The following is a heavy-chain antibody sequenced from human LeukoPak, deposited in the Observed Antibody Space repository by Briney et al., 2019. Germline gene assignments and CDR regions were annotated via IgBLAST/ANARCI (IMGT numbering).Heavy chain of an antibody. CDR3: ARVFGRNAYSSSSFDY. J-gene: IGHJ4*02. D-gene: IGHD6-6*01. CDR1: GYTFTGYY. Sequence: GASVKVSCTPSGYTFTGYYMHWVRQAPGQGLEWMGWINPNSGGTNYAQKFQGRVTMTRDTSISTAYMELSRLRSDDTAVYYCARVFGRNAYSSSSFDYWGQGTLVTVSS. CDR2: INPNSGGT. V-gene: IGHV1-2*02.